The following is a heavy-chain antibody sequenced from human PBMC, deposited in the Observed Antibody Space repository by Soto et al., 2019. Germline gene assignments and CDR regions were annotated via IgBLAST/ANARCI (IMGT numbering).Heavy chain of an antibody. CDR2: ISSNGGST. V-gene: IGHV3-64D*06. CDR1: RFPLRSYA. Sequence: GGALGIFCLAPRFPLRSYAMHWGRPAPGKGLEYVSAISSNGGSTYYADSVKGRFTISRDNSKNTLYLQMSSLRAEDTAVYYCVKTLQYSYGLPHWGQGTLVTVSS. J-gene: IGHJ4*02. D-gene: IGHD5-18*01. CDR3: VKTLQYSYGLPH.